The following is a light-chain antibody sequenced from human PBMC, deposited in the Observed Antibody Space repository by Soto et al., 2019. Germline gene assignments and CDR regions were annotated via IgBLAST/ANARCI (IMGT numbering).Light chain of an antibody. CDR3: LQYGVPLWT. Sequence: EIALTQSPGTLSLSPGERATLSCRASQSVTANYLAWYQQRPGQAPRLLIYAASIGGTGVPDRFSGSGSGTDFTLTISRLEPEDFAVYYCLQYGVPLWTFGQGTTVEIK. J-gene: IGKJ1*01. V-gene: IGKV3-20*01. CDR1: QSVTANY. CDR2: AAS.